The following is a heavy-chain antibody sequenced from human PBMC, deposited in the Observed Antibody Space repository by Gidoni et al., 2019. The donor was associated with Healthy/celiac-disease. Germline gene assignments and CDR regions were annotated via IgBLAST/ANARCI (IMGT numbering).Heavy chain of an antibody. J-gene: IGHJ4*02. CDR3: ARDGDYLSGYYY. CDR1: GGTFSSYA. CDR2: IIPILGIA. V-gene: IGHV1-69*04. D-gene: IGHD3-22*01. Sequence: QVQLVQSGAEVKKPGSSVTVSCKASGGTFSSYAISWVRQAPGQGLEWMGRIIPILGIANYAQKFQGRVTITADKSTSTAYMELSSLRSEDTAVYYCARDGDYLSGYYYWGQGTLVTVSS.